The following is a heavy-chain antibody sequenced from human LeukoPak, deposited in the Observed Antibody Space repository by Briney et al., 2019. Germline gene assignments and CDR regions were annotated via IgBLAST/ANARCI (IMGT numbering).Heavy chain of an antibody. V-gene: IGHV4-30-2*01. D-gene: IGHD5-18*01. Sequence: SETLPLICAVSGGSISSGGYSWSWIRKPPGKGLEWIGYIYHSGSTYYNPSLKSRVTISVDRSKNPFSLKLSSVTAADTAVYYCARGAAMVPGWFDPWGQGTLVTVSS. J-gene: IGHJ5*02. CDR3: ARGAAMVPGWFDP. CDR2: IYHSGST. CDR1: GGSISSGGYS.